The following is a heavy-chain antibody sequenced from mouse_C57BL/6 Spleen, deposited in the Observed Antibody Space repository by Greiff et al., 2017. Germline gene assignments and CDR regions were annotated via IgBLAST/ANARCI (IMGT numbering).Heavy chain of an antibody. J-gene: IGHJ4*01. Sequence: QVQLQQPGAELVRPGSSVKLSCKASGYTFTSYWMHWVKQRPIQGLEWIGNIDPSDSETPYNQKFKDKATLTVDKSSSTAYMQLSSLTSEDSAVYYCARARFTTVVAHYYAMDYWGQETSVTVSA. V-gene: IGHV1-52*01. CDR1: GYTFTSYW. CDR3: ARARFTTVVAHYYAMDY. D-gene: IGHD1-1*01. CDR2: IDPSDSET.